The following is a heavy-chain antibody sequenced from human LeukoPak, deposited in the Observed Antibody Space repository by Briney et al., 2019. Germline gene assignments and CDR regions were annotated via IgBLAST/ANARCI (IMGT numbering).Heavy chain of an antibody. Sequence: ASVKVSCKASGGTFSSYAISWVRQAPGQRLEWMGGIIPIFGTANYAQKFQGRVTITTDESTSTAYMELSSLRSEDTAVYYCARGLAISEIAARVHYYYYMDVWGKGTTVTVSS. D-gene: IGHD6-6*01. V-gene: IGHV1-69*05. CDR2: IIPIFGTA. CDR3: ARGLAISEIAARVHYYYYMDV. J-gene: IGHJ6*03. CDR1: GGTFSSYA.